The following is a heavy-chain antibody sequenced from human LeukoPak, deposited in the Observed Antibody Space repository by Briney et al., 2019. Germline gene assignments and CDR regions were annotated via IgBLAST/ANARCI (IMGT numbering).Heavy chain of an antibody. Sequence: GGPLRLSCAASGFTFSSYAMSWVRQAPGKGLEWVSAIRGSGGSTYYADSVKGRFTISRDNPKNTLYLQMNSLRAEDTAVYYCAKGEYYDSSGEPLDYWGQGTLVTVSS. V-gene: IGHV3-23*01. CDR2: IRGSGGST. CDR3: AKGEYYDSSGEPLDY. D-gene: IGHD3-22*01. J-gene: IGHJ4*02. CDR1: GFTFSSYA.